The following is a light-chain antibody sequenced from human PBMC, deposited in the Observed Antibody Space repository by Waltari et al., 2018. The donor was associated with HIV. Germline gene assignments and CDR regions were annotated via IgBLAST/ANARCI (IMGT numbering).Light chain of an antibody. V-gene: IGLV1-51*01. Sequence: QSVLTQPPSVSVAPGQKVTISCSGRNSNIGNNYVSWCQQIPGTAPKLLIYDNNKRPSGIPDRFSGSKSDTSATLGITGLQTGDEADYRCGTWDSSLSAVVFGGGTKLTVL. CDR3: GTWDSSLSAVV. CDR1: NSNIGNNY. CDR2: DNN. J-gene: IGLJ3*02.